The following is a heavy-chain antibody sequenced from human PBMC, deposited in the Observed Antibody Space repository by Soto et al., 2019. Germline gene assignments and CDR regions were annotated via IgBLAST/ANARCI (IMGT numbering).Heavy chain of an antibody. Sequence: QVQLQESGPGLVEPSQTLSLTCTVSGGSISGGGYYWSWIRQHPGKGLEWIGYIHYSGTSYYNPSLKSRLTISVDTSKPQFSVKVSSVTAADTAVYYCARAWTATAGWANWFHLCGQGTLVTGSS. D-gene: IGHD6-13*01. CDR3: ARAWTATAGWANWFHL. CDR2: IHYSGTS. V-gene: IGHV4-31*03. J-gene: IGHJ5*02. CDR1: GGSISGGGYY.